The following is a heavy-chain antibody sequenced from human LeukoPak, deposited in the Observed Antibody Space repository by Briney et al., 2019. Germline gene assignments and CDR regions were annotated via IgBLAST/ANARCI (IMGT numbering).Heavy chain of an antibody. Sequence: PSETLSLTCAVYGGSFSGYYWSWIRQPPGKGLEWIGEINHSGSTNYNPSLKSRVTISVDTSKNQFSLKLSSVTAADTAVYYCARGHCSGGSCYYRYYYYYYMDVWGKGTTVTVSS. V-gene: IGHV4-34*01. CDR3: ARGHCSGGSCYYRYYYYYYMDV. CDR2: INHSGST. D-gene: IGHD2-15*01. CDR1: GGSFSGYY. J-gene: IGHJ6*03.